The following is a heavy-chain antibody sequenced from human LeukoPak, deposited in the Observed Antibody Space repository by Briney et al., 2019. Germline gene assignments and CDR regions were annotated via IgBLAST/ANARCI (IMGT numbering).Heavy chain of an antibody. V-gene: IGHV4-39*01. J-gene: IGHJ3*02. CDR2: IYYSGST. CDR3: ARNVSRGEPGGAFDI. CDR1: GGAISGRRDY. D-gene: IGHD3-16*01. Sequence: SETLSLTCTVSGGAISGRRDYWGWIRQPPGKGLEWIASIYYSGSTHYNSSLKSRVTISVDTSRNQFSLELRTATAADSAIYYCARNVSRGEPGGAFDIWGQGTMVTVSS.